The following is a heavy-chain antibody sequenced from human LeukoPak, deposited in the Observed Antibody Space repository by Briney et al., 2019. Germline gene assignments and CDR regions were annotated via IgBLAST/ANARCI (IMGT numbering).Heavy chain of an antibody. J-gene: IGHJ4*02. CDR3: AKDILNYDFWSGYYTN. D-gene: IGHD3-3*01. V-gene: IGHV3-9*01. Sequence: PGGSLRLSCAASGFTFDDYAMHWVRQAPGKGLEWVSGISWNSGSIGYADSVKGRFTISRDNAKNSPYLQMNSLRAEDTALYYCAKDILNYDFWSGYYTNWGQGTLVTVSS. CDR1: GFTFDDYA. CDR2: ISWNSGSI.